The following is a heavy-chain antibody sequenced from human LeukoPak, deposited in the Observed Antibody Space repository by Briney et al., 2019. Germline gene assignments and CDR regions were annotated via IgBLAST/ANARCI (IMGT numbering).Heavy chain of an antibody. J-gene: IGHJ3*02. CDR2: INPNSGGT. CDR1: GYSFTGYY. CDR3: ARPRRFGALYEGLDI. D-gene: IGHD3-10*01. V-gene: IGHV1-2*04. Sequence: GASVKVSCKASGYSFTGYYMHWVRQAPGQGLEWMGWINPNSGGTKYAQKFQGWVTMTRDTSISTAYMELSRLRSDDTAVYYCARPRRFGALYEGLDIWGQGTMVTVSS.